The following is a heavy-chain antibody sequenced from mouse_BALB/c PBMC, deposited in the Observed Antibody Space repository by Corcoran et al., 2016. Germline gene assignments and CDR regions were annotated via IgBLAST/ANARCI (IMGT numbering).Heavy chain of an antibody. D-gene: IGHD1-2*01. CDR3: AETTALY. CDR2: INTYTGEP. Sequence: QIQLVQSGPELTKPGETVQISCKASGYTFPNSGMNWVKQAPGKGLKWMGWINTYTGEPTYADDFKGRFAFSLETSASTAYLQINNLKNEDTATDFCAETTALYWGQGTTLTVSS. V-gene: IGHV9-3-1*01. CDR1: GYTFPNSG. J-gene: IGHJ2*01.